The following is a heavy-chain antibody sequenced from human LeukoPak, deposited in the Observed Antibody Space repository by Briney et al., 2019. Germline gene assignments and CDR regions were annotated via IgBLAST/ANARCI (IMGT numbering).Heavy chain of an antibody. CDR3: SKDPCNGGSCYDYESDP. V-gene: IGHV4-59*01. CDR2: IYYSGST. D-gene: IGHD2-15*01. Sequence: SETLSLTCTVSGGSISSYYWSWIRQPPGKGLEWIGYIYYSGSTNYNPSLKSRVTISVDTSKNQFPLKLSSVTAADTAIYYCSKDPCNGGSCYDYESDPWGQGTLVTVSS. CDR1: GGSISSYY. J-gene: IGHJ5*02.